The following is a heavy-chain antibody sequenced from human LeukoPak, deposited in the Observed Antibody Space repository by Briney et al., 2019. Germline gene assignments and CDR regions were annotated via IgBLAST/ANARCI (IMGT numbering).Heavy chain of an antibody. V-gene: IGHV3-23*01. J-gene: IGHJ4*02. CDR3: AKGRPCSSTSCYGSYFDY. D-gene: IGHD2-2*01. CDR1: GFTFSSYA. Sequence: GGSLRLSCAASGFTFSSYAMSWVRQAPGKGLEWVSVISGSGDSTYYADSVKGRFTISRGNSKNTLYLQMNSLRAEDTAVYYCAKGRPCSSTSCYGSYFDYWGQGTLVTVSS. CDR2: ISGSGDST.